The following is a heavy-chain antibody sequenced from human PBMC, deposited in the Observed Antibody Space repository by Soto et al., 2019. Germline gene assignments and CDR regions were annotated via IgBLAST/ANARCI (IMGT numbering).Heavy chain of an antibody. D-gene: IGHD3-3*01. CDR1: GFTFSSYA. CDR3: ARGPKYYDFWSGYSVGDY. J-gene: IGHJ4*02. V-gene: IGHV3-64*01. CDR2: ISSNGGST. Sequence: EVQLVESGGGLVQPGGSLRLSCAASGFTFSSYAMHWVRQAPGKGLEYVSAISSNGGSTYYANSVKGRFTISRDNSKNTLYLQMGSLRAEDMAVYYCARGPKYYDFWSGYSVGDYWGQGTLVTVSS.